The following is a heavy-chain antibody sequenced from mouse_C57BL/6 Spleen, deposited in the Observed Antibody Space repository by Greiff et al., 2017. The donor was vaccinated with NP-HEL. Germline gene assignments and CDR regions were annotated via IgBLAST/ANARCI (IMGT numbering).Heavy chain of an antibody. D-gene: IGHD1-1*01. CDR3: ARDGNYGSSYRYFDV. CDR2: ISNGGSYT. Sequence: DVKVEESGGGLVKPGGSLKLSCAPSGFTFSSYAMSWVRQTPEKRLEWVATISNGGSYTYYPDNVKGRFTFSRDNAKNNRYLQMSHLKSEDTAMYYCARDGNYGSSYRYFDVWGTGTTVTVSS. J-gene: IGHJ1*03. CDR1: GFTFSSYA. V-gene: IGHV5-4*01.